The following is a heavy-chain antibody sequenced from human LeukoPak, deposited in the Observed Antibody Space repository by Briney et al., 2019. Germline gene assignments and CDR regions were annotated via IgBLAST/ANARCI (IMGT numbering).Heavy chain of an antibody. CDR1: GFTFSSCA. Sequence: PGGSLRLSCAASGFTFSSCAMSWVRQAPGKGLDWVSVISDGGGSTIYADSAQGRFTISRDNSKNTLYLQMNSLRVEDTAVYYWSKSRWGAAAGMWVEYWGQGTLVTVSS. D-gene: IGHD6-13*01. V-gene: IGHV3-23*01. CDR3: SKSRWGAAAGMWVEY. CDR2: ISDGGGST. J-gene: IGHJ4*02.